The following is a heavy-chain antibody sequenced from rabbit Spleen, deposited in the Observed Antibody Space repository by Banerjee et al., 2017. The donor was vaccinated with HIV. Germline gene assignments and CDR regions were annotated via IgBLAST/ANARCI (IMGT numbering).Heavy chain of an antibody. J-gene: IGHJ4*01. Sequence: QLKESGGGLVQPGGSLKLSCRASGFDFSRYYMSWVRQAPGKGLEWVGYIDPFFDSTYYASWVNGRFTISSHNAQNTLYLQLNGLTAADTATYFCARDPNYASGHYIYSFWGPGTLVTVS. CDR1: GFDFSRYY. D-gene: IGHD1-1*01. CDR2: IDPFFDST. V-gene: IGHV1S7*01. CDR3: ARDPNYASGHYIYSF.